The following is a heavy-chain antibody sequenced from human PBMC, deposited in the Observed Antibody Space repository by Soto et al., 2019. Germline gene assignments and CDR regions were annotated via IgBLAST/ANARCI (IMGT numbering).Heavy chain of an antibody. CDR2: INWNGGST. J-gene: IGHJ4*02. Sequence: GGSLRLSCAASGFTFDDYGMSWVRQAPGKGLEWVSGINWNGGSTGYADSVKGRFTISRDNARNSLYLQMNSLRAEDTAVYYCARNSGTYFVDSWGRGTLVTVSS. D-gene: IGHD5-12*01. V-gene: IGHV3-20*04. CDR3: ARNSGTYFVDS. CDR1: GFTFDDYG.